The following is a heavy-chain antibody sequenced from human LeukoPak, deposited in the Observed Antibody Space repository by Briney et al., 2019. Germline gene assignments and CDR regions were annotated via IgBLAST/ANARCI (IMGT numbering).Heavy chain of an antibody. J-gene: IGHJ4*02. CDR2: INTNTGNP. V-gene: IGHV7-4-1*02. CDR1: GYTFSTYP. Sequence: ASVKVSCKASGYTFSTYPLNWVRQAPGQGLEWMGWINTNTGNPTYAQGFTGRFVFSLDTSVSTAYLQISSLKAEDTAVYYCAREVAVVLDYWGQGTLVTVSS. D-gene: IGHD2-15*01. CDR3: AREVAVVLDY.